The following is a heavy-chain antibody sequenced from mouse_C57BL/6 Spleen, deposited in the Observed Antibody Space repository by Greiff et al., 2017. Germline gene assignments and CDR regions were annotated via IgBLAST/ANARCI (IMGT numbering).Heavy chain of an antibody. V-gene: IGHV5-12*01. CDR1: GFTFSDYY. D-gene: IGHD1-1*01. J-gene: IGHJ1*03. Sequence: EVKLVESGGGLVQPGGSLKLSCAASGFTFSDYYMYWVRQTPEKRLEWVAYISNGGGSTYYPDTVKGRFTISRDNAKNTLYLQMSRLKSEDTAMYYCARRPYGSSYSYFDVWGTGTTVTVSS. CDR3: ARRPYGSSYSYFDV. CDR2: ISNGGGST.